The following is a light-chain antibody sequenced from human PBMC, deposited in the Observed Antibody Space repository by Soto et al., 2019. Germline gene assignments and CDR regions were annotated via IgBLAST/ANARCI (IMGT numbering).Light chain of an antibody. CDR1: SGHSSYA. CDR2: LNSDGSH. Sequence: QLVLTQSPSASASLGASVKLTCTLSSGHSSYAIAWHQQQPEKGPRYLMNLNSDGSHNKGDGIPDRFSGSSSGAERYLTISSLQSEDEGDYYCQTWGTGIVVFGGGTKLTVL. J-gene: IGLJ2*01. V-gene: IGLV4-69*01. CDR3: QTWGTGIVV.